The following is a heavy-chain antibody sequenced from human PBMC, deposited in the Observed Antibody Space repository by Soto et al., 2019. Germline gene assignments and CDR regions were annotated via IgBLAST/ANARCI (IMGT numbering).Heavy chain of an antibody. CDR2: IYYSGST. D-gene: IGHD3-22*01. J-gene: IGHJ5*02. Sequence: SETLSLTCTVSGGSISSGGYYWSWIRQHPGKGLEWIGYIYYSGSTYYNPSLKSRVTISVDTSKNQFSLKLSSVTAADTAVYYCARDSDVYYYDSSGYYPWGQGTLVTVSS. CDR1: GGSISSGGYY. V-gene: IGHV4-31*03. CDR3: ARDSDVYYYDSSGYYP.